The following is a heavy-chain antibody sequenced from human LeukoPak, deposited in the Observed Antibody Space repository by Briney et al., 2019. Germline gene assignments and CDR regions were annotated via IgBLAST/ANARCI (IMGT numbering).Heavy chain of an antibody. Sequence: GGSLRLSCAASGFTFSSYAMSWVRQAPGKGLEWVSAISSSGGSTYYADSVKGRFTISRDNSKNTLYLQMNSLRAEDTAVYYCAKDQTTVNALTWDDYWGQGTLVTVSS. V-gene: IGHV3-23*01. J-gene: IGHJ4*02. D-gene: IGHD4-17*01. CDR1: GFTFSSYA. CDR2: ISSSGGST. CDR3: AKDQTTVNALTWDDY.